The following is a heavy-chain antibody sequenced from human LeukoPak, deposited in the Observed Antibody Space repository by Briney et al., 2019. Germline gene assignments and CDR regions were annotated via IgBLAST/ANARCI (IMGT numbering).Heavy chain of an antibody. CDR2: ISSSGSTI. CDR3: AELGITMIGGV. Sequence: GSLRLSCAASGFTFSSYNMNWVRQAPGKGLEWVSYISSSGSTIYYADSVKGRFTISRDNAKNSLYLQMNSLRAEDTAVYYCAELGITMIGGVWGKGTTVTISS. D-gene: IGHD3-10*02. V-gene: IGHV3-48*03. J-gene: IGHJ6*04. CDR1: GFTFSSYN.